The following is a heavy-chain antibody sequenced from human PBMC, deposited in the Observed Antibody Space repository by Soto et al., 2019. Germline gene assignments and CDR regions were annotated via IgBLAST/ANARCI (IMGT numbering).Heavy chain of an antibody. CDR1: GFTFSAFW. CDR2: ISSDGSST. D-gene: IGHD6-19*01. Sequence: EVQLVESGGGLVQPRGSLRLSCAASGFTFSAFWMHWVRQVPGKGLEWVSHISSDGSSTTYADSVRGRFTVSRDNARNTLFMQMNSLRAEDTAVYYCARPRIAVAGMEYYFDSWGQGTMVTVSP. J-gene: IGHJ4*02. CDR3: ARPRIAVAGMEYYFDS. V-gene: IGHV3-74*03.